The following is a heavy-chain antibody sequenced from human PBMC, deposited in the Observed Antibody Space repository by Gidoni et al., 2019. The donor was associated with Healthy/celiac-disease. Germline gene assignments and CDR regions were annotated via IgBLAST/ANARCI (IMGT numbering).Heavy chain of an antibody. D-gene: IGHD3-16*02. CDR3: ARVGDYVWGSYRYGQYYFDY. J-gene: IGHJ4*02. CDR1: GVPLRSGDYY. Sequence: QVQLQESGPGLVKPSQTLSLTCTVSGVPLRSGDYYWSWIRQPPVKGLEWIGYIYYSGSTYYNPSLKSRVTISVDTSKNQFSLKLSSVTAADTAGYYCARVGDYVWGSYRYGQYYFDYWGQGTLVTVSS. V-gene: IGHV4-30-4*01. CDR2: IYYSGST.